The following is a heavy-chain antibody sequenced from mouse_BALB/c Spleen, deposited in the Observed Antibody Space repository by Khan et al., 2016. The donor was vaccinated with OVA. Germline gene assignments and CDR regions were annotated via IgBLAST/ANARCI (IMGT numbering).Heavy chain of an antibody. CDR1: GFSLSNYG. Sequence: QVQLQQSGPGLVQPSQSLSITCTVSGFSLSNYGVHWVRQSPGKGLEWLGVIWSGGSTDFNAAFISRMNISKDNSKSQVFFKMNSLQTNDSAIYXCARGGLPFAFWGQGTLVTVSA. V-gene: IGHV2-2*02. D-gene: IGHD2-13*01. CDR2: IWSGGST. CDR3: ARGGLPFAF. J-gene: IGHJ3*01.